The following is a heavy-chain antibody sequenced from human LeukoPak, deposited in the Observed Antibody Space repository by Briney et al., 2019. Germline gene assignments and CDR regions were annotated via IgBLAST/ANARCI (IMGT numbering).Heavy chain of an antibody. Sequence: SETLSLTCTVSGGSISSYYWSWIRQPAGKGLEWIGRIYTSGSTNYNPSLKSRVTISVDTSKNQFSLKLSSVTAADTAVYYCARQLYIAAAPLFDPWGQGTLVTVSS. J-gene: IGHJ5*02. V-gene: IGHV4-4*07. CDR2: IYTSGST. CDR1: GGSISSYY. CDR3: ARQLYIAAAPLFDP. D-gene: IGHD6-13*01.